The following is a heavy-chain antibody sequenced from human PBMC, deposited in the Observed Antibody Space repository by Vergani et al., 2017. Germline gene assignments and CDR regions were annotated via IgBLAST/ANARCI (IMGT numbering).Heavy chain of an antibody. CDR3: ARARCIETCYMSNWLDS. V-gene: IGHV3-74*03. CDR2: IKSDGSIT. CDR1: GISFNSYW. Sequence: DVHLAESGGGFFQPGGSLRLSCSASGISFNSYWMHWGRQVPGKGLLWVSRIKSDGSITAYADSVKGRFTISRDNAQNTLYLQMNSLRVEDTGVYYCARARCIETCYMSNWLDSWGQGTLVTVSS. D-gene: IGHD3-9*01. J-gene: IGHJ5*01.